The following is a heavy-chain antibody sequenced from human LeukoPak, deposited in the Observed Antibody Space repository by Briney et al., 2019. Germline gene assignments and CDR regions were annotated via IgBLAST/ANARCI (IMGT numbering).Heavy chain of an antibody. Sequence: PGGSLRLSCAASGFTFSNYAMRWVRQAPGKGLEWVSGISGSGDSTYYAGSVKGRFTISRDNSKNTLYLQMNSLRAEDTAVYYCARRSGIAVAGAFDYWGQGTLVTVPS. CDR2: ISGSGDST. CDR3: ARRSGIAVAGAFDY. D-gene: IGHD6-19*01. V-gene: IGHV3-23*01. CDR1: GFTFSNYA. J-gene: IGHJ4*02.